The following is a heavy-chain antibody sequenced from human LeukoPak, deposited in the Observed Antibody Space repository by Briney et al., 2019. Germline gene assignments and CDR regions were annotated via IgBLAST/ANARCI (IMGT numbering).Heavy chain of an antibody. D-gene: IGHD6-19*01. J-gene: IGHJ4*02. Sequence: GGSLRLSCAASGITVSSNYMSWVRQAPGKGLEWVSVIYSGGSTYYADSVKGRFTISRDNSKNTLYLQMNSLRAEDTAVYYCARAAYSSGWLDYWGQGTLVTVSS. CDR2: IYSGGST. V-gene: IGHV3-53*01. CDR1: GITVSSNY. CDR3: ARAAYSSGWLDY.